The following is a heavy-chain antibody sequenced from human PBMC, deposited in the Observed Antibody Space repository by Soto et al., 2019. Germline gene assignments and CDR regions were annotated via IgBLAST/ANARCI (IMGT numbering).Heavy chain of an antibody. D-gene: IGHD2-21*01. CDR1: GGSISSSSYY. CDR3: ARDGEEWNPFDP. CDR2: IYYSGST. J-gene: IGHJ5*02. Sequence: SETLSLTCTVSGGSISSSSYYWGWIRQPPGKGLEWIGSIYYSGSTYYNPSLKSRVTISVDTSKNQFSLKLSSVTAADTAVYYCARDGEEWNPFDPWGQGTLVTVSS. V-gene: IGHV4-39*07.